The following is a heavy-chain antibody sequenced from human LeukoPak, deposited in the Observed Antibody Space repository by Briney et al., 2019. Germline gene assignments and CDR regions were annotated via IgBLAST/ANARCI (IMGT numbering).Heavy chain of an antibody. Sequence: GGSLRLSCAASGFIFDDYGMSWVRQAPGKGLEWVSGINWNGGSTGYADSVKGRFTISRDNAKNSLYLQVNSLRAEDTALYYCARDALWSGYDTFDYWGQGTLVTVSS. D-gene: IGHD3/OR15-3a*01. J-gene: IGHJ4*02. CDR3: ARDALWSGYDTFDY. V-gene: IGHV3-20*04. CDR1: GFIFDDYG. CDR2: INWNGGST.